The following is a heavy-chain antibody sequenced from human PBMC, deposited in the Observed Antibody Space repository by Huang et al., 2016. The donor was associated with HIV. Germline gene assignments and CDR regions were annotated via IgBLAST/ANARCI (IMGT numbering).Heavy chain of an antibody. CDR3: ARVLPGIAAAGF. V-gene: IGHV3-48*02. D-gene: IGHD6-13*01. Sequence: EVQLVESGGGLVQPGGSLRLACGASGFTFSSYSMNWVRQDQWKGLELVSYISSNSRTIYYADSVKGRFTISRDNAKNSLYLQMNSLRDEDTAVYYCARVLPGIAAAGFWGQGTLVTVSS. CDR1: GFTFSSYS. CDR2: ISSNSRTI. J-gene: IGHJ4*02.